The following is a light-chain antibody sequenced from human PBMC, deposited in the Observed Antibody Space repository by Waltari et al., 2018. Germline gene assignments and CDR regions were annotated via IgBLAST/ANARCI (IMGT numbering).Light chain of an antibody. V-gene: IGLV2-23*01. Sequence: QSALTQPASVSGSPGQSITISCTGTSSDVGNYNLVSWYQQYPGKAPKVMIYDDNRRPSGVSDRFSGSKSGNTASLTISGVQVEDEADYYCCSYAGSYTWVFGGGTKLTVL. CDR1: SSDVGNYNL. CDR2: DDN. J-gene: IGLJ3*02. CDR3: CSYAGSYTWV.